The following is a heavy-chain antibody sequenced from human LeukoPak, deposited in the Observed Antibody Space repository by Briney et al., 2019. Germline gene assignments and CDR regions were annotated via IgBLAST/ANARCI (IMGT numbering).Heavy chain of an antibody. J-gene: IGHJ4*02. CDR1: GFTFSRYS. CDR2: IKSSSSTI. D-gene: IGHD6-19*01. CDR3: ARGSSGLEDY. Sequence: GGSLRLSCVVSGFTFSRYSMNWVRQAPGKGLEWVSYIKSSSSTIHYADSVKGRFTVSRDNAKNSLYLQMNSLRAEDTGVYYCARGSSGLEDYWGKGTLVIVSS. V-gene: IGHV3-48*01.